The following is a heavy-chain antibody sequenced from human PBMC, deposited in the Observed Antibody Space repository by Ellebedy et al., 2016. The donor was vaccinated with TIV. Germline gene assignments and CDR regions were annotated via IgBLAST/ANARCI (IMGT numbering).Heavy chain of an antibody. CDR3: AKLGHPWNFLFLQY. V-gene: IGHV4-39*07. CDR1: GVSITSSTYY. J-gene: IGHJ4*02. CDR2: IYSSGRT. D-gene: IGHD1-7*01. Sequence: MPSETLSLTCTVSGVSITSSTYYWGWIRQSPGKGLEWIGTIYSSGRTYYNPSLKSRVTISVDTSTNQFSLRLSSVTAADTAVYYCAKLGHPWNFLFLQYWGRGTLVAVSS.